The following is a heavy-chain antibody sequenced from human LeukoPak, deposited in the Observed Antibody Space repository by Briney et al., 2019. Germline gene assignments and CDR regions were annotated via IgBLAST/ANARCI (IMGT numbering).Heavy chain of an antibody. CDR2: ISSSGATI. J-gene: IGHJ4*02. CDR1: GFTFNNYE. Sequence: PGGSLRLSCVASGFTFNNYEMNWVRQAPGKGLEWVSYISSSGATIYYADAVKGRFTISRDNAKNSLYLQMNSLRAEDTAVYYCTRDAGTRLKYSFGYGDYWGQGALVTVSS. D-gene: IGHD5-18*01. CDR3: TRDAGTRLKYSFGYGDY. V-gene: IGHV3-48*03.